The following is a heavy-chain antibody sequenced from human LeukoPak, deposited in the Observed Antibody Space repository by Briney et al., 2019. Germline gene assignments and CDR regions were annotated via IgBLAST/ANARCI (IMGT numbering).Heavy chain of an antibody. V-gene: IGHV3-11*01. CDR3: AKVRSSSWYGDAFDI. CDR2: ISRSGITI. J-gene: IGHJ3*02. Sequence: GSLRLSCAASGFTFTDYYMTWIRQAPGMGLEWISYISRSGITIKYADSVKGRFTISRDNAKNSLFLQMNSLRAEDTAVYYCAKVRSSSWYGDAFDIWGQGTMVTVSS. D-gene: IGHD6-13*01. CDR1: GFTFTDYY.